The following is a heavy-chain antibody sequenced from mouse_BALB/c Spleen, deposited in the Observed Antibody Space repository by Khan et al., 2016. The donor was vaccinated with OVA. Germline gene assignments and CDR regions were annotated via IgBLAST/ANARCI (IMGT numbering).Heavy chain of an antibody. CDR2: IWGGGST. D-gene: IGHD2-10*02. V-gene: IGHV2-6-5*01. CDR1: GFSLTDYG. CDR3: AKGVWSYYFTWDY. J-gene: IGHJ4*01. Sequence: QVQLKQSGPGLVAPSQSLSITCTVSGFSLTDYGVSWIRQPPGKGLEWLGVIWGGGSTFYNSALKSRLSISKDNSKSQVFLKMNSLQTDDTAMYYCAKGVWSYYFTWDYWGQGTSVTVSS.